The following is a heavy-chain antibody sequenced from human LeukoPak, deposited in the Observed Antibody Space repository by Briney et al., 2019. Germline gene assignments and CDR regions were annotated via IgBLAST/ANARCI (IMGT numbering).Heavy chain of an antibody. J-gene: IGHJ6*02. CDR3: ARDQGPNDFWSGYYYYYYGMDV. D-gene: IGHD3-3*01. CDR1: GYTFTSYY. V-gene: IGHV1-46*01. Sequence: ASVKVSCKASGYTFTSYYMHWVRQAPGQGLEWMGIINPSGGSTSCAQKFQGRVTMTRDTSTSTVYMELSSLRSEDTAVYYCARDQGPNDFWSGYYYYYYGMDVWGQGTTVTVSS. CDR2: INPSGGST.